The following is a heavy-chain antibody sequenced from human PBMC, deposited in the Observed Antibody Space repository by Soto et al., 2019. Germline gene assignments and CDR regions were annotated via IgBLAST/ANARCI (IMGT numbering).Heavy chain of an antibody. CDR1: GYSFKNYA. D-gene: IGHD3-3*01. Sequence: QVQIVQSGAEVKRPGASVRVSCRATGYSFKNYAVHWVRQAPGQRRAWMGFTNEGSGNTRFSQKFQGRISITRDTPARTVYLDLSSLTSEDTARYYCARDERSVSGVVTLDHWGPGTWVTVSS. CDR2: TNEGSGNT. J-gene: IGHJ4*02. V-gene: IGHV1-3*01. CDR3: ARDERSVSGVVTLDH.